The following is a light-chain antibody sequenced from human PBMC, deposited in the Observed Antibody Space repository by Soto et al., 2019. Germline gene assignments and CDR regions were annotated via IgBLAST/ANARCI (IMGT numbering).Light chain of an antibody. CDR1: QSVSSN. V-gene: IGKV3-15*01. Sequence: EIVMTQSPATLSVSPGERATLSCRASQSVSSNLAWYQQKPGQAPRLLIYGASTRATGIPARFSGSGSGTEFTLTISSLQSEDFAVYYCQQLRTFGHGTKVDIK. J-gene: IGKJ1*01. CDR2: GAS. CDR3: QQLRT.